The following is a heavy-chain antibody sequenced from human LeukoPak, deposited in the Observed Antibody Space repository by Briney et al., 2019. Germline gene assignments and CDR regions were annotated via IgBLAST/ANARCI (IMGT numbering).Heavy chain of an antibody. D-gene: IGHD3-10*01. V-gene: IGHV3-7*05. J-gene: IGHJ5*02. CDR3: AREEDYYDSGSCYFWFDP. CDR1: GFTFSNYC. Sequence: RAGGSLRLSCAASGFTFSNYCMTWVRQAPGKGLEWVANIKKDGSEKYYVDSVKGRFTISRDNAKNSLYLQMNSLRAEDTAVYYCAREEDYYDSGSCYFWFDPWGQGTLVTVSS. CDR2: IKKDGSEK.